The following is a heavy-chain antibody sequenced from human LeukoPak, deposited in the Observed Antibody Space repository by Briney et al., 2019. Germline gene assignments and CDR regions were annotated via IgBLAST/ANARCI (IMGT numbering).Heavy chain of an antibody. CDR2: ISSSSSYM. CDR3: VRAKDYSYGYFKSVCAFDI. CDR1: GFTFSSYT. V-gene: IGHV3-21*01. D-gene: IGHD5-18*01. J-gene: IGHJ3*02. Sequence: GGSLRLSCAASGFTFSSYTMNWVRQAPGKGLEWVSSISSSSSYMYYADSVKGRFTISRDNAKNSLYLQMNSLRAEDTAVYYCVRAKDYSYGYFKSVCAFDIWGQGTMVTVSS.